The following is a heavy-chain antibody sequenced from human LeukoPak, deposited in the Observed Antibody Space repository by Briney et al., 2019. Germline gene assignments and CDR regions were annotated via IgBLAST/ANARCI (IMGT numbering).Heavy chain of an antibody. CDR3: AKYSGDYFGDY. CDR1: GFTFSSYW. Sequence: GGSLRLACAASGFTFSSYWMSWVRQAPGKGLEWVSAISGSGGSTYYADSVKGRFTISRDNSKNTLYLQMNSLRAEDTAVYYCAKYSGDYFGDYWGQGNLVTVSS. J-gene: IGHJ4*02. D-gene: IGHD1-26*01. V-gene: IGHV3-23*01. CDR2: ISGSGGST.